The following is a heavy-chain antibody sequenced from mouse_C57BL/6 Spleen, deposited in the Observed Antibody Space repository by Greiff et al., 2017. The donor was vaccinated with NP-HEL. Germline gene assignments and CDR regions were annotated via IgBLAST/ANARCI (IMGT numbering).Heavy chain of an antibody. D-gene: IGHD1-1*01. J-gene: IGHJ1*03. V-gene: IGHV1-15*01. CDR3: TRKIYYGCSYNWYFDV. CDR2: IDPETGGT. Sequence: VQLQQSGAELVRPGASVTLSCKASGYTFTDYEMHWVKQTPVHGLEWIGAIDPETGGTAYNQKFKGKAILTADKSSSTAYMELRSLTSYDSAVYYCTRKIYYGCSYNWYFDVWGTGTTVTVSS. CDR1: GYTFTDYE.